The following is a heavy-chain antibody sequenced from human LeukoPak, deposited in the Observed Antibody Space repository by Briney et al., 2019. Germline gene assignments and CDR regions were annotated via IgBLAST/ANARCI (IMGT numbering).Heavy chain of an antibody. Sequence: ESLNISCKGSGYSFTSYWIGWVRQMPGKGLEWMGIIYPGDSDTRYSPSFQGQVTVSADKSINTAYLQWSSLKASDTAMYYCARHPAGVVDYFDYWGQGTLVTVSS. CDR1: GYSFTSYW. J-gene: IGHJ4*02. CDR2: IYPGDSDT. V-gene: IGHV5-51*01. D-gene: IGHD2-15*01. CDR3: ARHPAGVVDYFDY.